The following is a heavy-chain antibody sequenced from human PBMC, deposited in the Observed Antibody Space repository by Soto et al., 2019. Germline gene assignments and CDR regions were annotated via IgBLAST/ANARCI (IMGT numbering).Heavy chain of an antibody. CDR3: AREGRRGDPIMDY. Sequence: EVQLVESGGGLIQPGGSLRLSCAASGFTVSSNYMSWVRQAPGKGLEWVSVIYSGGSTYYADSVKGRFTISRDNSKNTLYLQMNSLRAEDTAVYYCAREGRRGDPIMDYWGQGTLVTVSS. J-gene: IGHJ4*02. D-gene: IGHD2-21*02. CDR1: GFTVSSNY. CDR2: IYSGGST. V-gene: IGHV3-53*01.